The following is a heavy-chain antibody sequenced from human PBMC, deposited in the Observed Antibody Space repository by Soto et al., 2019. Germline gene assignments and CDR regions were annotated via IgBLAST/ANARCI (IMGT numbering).Heavy chain of an antibody. J-gene: IGHJ6*02. CDR1: GGTFSSYA. Sequence: SVKVSCKASGGTFSSYAISWVRQAPGQGLEWMGGIIPIFGTANYAQKFQGRVTITADESTSTAYMELSSLRSEDTAVYYCARDPIVVVVAATDNYYGILALRHAPTISVS. D-gene: IGHD2-15*01. CDR3: ARDPIVVVVAATDNYYGILA. CDR2: IIPIFGTA. V-gene: IGHV1-69*13.